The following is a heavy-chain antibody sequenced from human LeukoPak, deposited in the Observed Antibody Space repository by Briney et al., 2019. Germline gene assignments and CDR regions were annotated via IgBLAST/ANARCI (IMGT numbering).Heavy chain of an antibody. CDR3: VKEGERYCSGGSCYSGAFDI. CDR2: ISSNGGST. J-gene: IGHJ3*02. Sequence: GGSLRLSCSAPGFTFSSYAMHWVRQAPGKGLEYVSAISSNGGSTYYADSVKSRFTISRDNSKNTLYLQMSSLRAEDTAVYYCVKEGERYCSGGSCYSGAFDIWGQGTMVTVSS. CDR1: GFTFSSYA. V-gene: IGHV3-64D*06. D-gene: IGHD2-15*01.